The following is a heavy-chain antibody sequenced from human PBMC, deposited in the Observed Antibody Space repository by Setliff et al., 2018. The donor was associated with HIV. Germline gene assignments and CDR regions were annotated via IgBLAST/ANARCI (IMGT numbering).Heavy chain of an antibody. J-gene: IGHJ3*02. CDR3: AGPRGDEAFDI. V-gene: IGHV1-69*10. D-gene: IGHD3-10*01. Sequence: GASVKVSCKASGGSSSTYAINWVRQAPGQGLEWMGQIMPIIHFTNYAQKFQGRVTISADESTNTMYMELTSLRSEDTAVYYCAGPRGDEAFDIWGQGTMVTVSS. CDR1: GGSSSTYA. CDR2: IMPIIHFT.